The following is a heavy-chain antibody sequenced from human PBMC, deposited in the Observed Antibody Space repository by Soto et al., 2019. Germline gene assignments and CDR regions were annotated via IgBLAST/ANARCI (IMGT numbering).Heavy chain of an antibody. CDR1: GGSISSGGYY. CDR2: IYYSGST. Sequence: QVQLQESGPGLVKPSQTLSLTCTVSGGSISSGGYYWSWIRQHPGKGLEWIGYIYYSGSTYYNPPLKSPVTISVDTSKNQFSLKLSSVTAAATAVYYCARVNSTGSDPPDYWGQGTLVTVSS. D-gene: IGHD1-1*01. J-gene: IGHJ4*02. CDR3: ARVNSTGSDPPDY. V-gene: IGHV4-31*01.